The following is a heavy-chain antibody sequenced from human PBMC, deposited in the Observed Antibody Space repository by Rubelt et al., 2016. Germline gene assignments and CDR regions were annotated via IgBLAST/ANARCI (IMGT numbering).Heavy chain of an antibody. Sequence: QVQLQQWGAGLLKPSETLSLTCAVYGGSFSGYYWSWIRQPPGKGLEWIGEINHSGSTNYNPSLKSRGTISVDTSKNQFSLKLSSVTAADTAMYYCARESYSGSYGWFDPWGQGTLVTVSS. CDR2: INHSGST. CDR3: ARESYSGSYGWFDP. V-gene: IGHV4-34*01. D-gene: IGHD1-26*01. CDR1: GGSFSGYY. J-gene: IGHJ5*02.